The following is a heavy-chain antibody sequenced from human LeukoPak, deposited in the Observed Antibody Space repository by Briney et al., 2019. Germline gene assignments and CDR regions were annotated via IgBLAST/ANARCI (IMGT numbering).Heavy chain of an antibody. V-gene: IGHV4-34*01. CDR2: INHSGST. CDR3: VRGPEDSSGWLLYFDY. D-gene: IGHD6-19*01. Sequence: SETLSLTCAVYGGSFSGYYWSWIRQPPGKGLEWIGEINHSGSTNYNPSLKSRVTISVDTSKNQFSLKLGSVTAADTAVYYCVRGPEDSSGWLLYFDYWGQGTLVTVSS. J-gene: IGHJ4*02. CDR1: GGSFSGYY.